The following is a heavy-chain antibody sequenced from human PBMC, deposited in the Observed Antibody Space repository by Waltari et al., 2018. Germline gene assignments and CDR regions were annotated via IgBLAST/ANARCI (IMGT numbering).Heavy chain of an antibody. CDR1: GYTFSAYH. Sequence: QVQLVQSGTEVKKPGASVMVSCQASGYTFSAYHLHWVRHTPGQGFEWMGWIKPKNGDTSYAQNFLGRVTMTRDTSINTAYMDLSGLRSDDAAVFYCARDPGPIVGAPDFWGQGTLVTVSS. CDR2: IKPKNGDT. D-gene: IGHD1-26*01. V-gene: IGHV1-2*02. J-gene: IGHJ4*02. CDR3: ARDPGPIVGAPDF.